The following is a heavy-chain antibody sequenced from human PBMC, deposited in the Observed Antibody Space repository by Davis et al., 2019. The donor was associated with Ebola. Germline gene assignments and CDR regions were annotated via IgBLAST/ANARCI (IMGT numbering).Heavy chain of an antibody. Sequence: AASAKVSCKASGYTFTGYYMHWVRQAPGQGLEWMGWINPNSGNTNYAQKFQGRVTMTRDTSITTAYMELSRLRFDDTAVYYCARDGSTSDQKSGELDYWGQGPLVTVSS. D-gene: IGHD7-27*01. V-gene: IGHV1-2*02. CDR1: GYTFTGYY. CDR2: INPNSGNT. CDR3: ARDGSTSDQKSGELDY. J-gene: IGHJ4*02.